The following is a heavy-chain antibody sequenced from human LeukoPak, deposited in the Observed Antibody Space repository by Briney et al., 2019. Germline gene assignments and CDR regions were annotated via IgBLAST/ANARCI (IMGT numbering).Heavy chain of an antibody. CDR3: ARGFNDFWSGSQLEY. D-gene: IGHD3-3*01. CDR1: GFIFGGYA. J-gene: IGHJ4*02. CDR2: ISYDGGKT. Sequence: QSGGSLRLSCAASGFIFGGYAMHWVRQAPGKGLQWLAVISYDGGKTYYADSVEGRFTISRDNSKSTVYLEINSLRSGDTAIYYCARGFNDFWSGSQLEYWGQGTLVTVSS. V-gene: IGHV3-30-3*01.